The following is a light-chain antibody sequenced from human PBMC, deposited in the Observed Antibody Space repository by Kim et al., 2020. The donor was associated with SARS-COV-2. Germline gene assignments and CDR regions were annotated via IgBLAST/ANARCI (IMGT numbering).Light chain of an antibody. Sequence: EIVLTQSPATVSLSPGERAILSCRASQVVDSYLLWYQQKPGQAPRLLIYDTSTRATGIPARFSGSRSGTDYTLTISSLEPEDFAVYYCQQRRNWPITFGQGTRLEIK. V-gene: IGKV3-11*01. J-gene: IGKJ5*01. CDR2: DTS. CDR1: QVVDSY. CDR3: QQRRNWPIT.